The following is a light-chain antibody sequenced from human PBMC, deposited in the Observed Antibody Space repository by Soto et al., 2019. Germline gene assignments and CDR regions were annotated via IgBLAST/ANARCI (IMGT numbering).Light chain of an antibody. Sequence: QSALTQPPSASGSPGQSVTISCTGTSSDVGGYNYVSCYQQHPGKAPKDRIYDVNKRPSGVPARFSGCRSGNTASLTVSGLQPEDDADYYCSSPAGRDNLFVFGTGTKLTVL. CDR1: SSDVGGYNY. CDR2: DVN. J-gene: IGLJ1*01. CDR3: SSPAGRDNLFV. V-gene: IGLV2-8*01.